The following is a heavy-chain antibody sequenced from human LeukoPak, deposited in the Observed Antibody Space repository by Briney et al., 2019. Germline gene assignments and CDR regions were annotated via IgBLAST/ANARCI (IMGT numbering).Heavy chain of an antibody. J-gene: IGHJ6*03. CDR3: ARGPTVVTPDYYYMDV. CDR1: GHSISSGYY. Sequence: SETLSLTCTVSGHSISSGYYWGWIRQPAGKGLEWIGRIFTSGSTKYSSSLKSRVTISVDTSKNQFSLKLSSVTAADTAVYYCARGPTVVTPDYYYMDVWGKGTTVTISS. CDR2: IFTSGST. D-gene: IGHD4-23*01. V-gene: IGHV4-61*02.